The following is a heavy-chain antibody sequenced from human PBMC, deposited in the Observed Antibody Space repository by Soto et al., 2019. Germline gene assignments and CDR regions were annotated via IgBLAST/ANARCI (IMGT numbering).Heavy chain of an antibody. CDR1: GFTFSSYG. J-gene: IGHJ4*02. Sequence: QVQLVESGGGVVQPGRSLRLSCAASGFTFSSYGMHWVRQAPGKGLEWVAVIWYDGSNKYYADSVKGQFTISRDNSKNTLYLQMNSLRAEDTVVHYCARATWSELQLWFDYWGPGTLVTVSS. V-gene: IGHV3-33*01. CDR2: IWYDGSNK. D-gene: IGHD5-18*01. CDR3: ARATWSELQLWFDY.